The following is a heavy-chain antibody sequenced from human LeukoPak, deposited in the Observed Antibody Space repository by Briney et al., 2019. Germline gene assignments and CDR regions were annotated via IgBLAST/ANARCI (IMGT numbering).Heavy chain of an antibody. J-gene: IGHJ3*02. CDR3: ARVRRGPYDAFDI. CDR1: GFIFSNYW. Sequence: GGSLRLSCAASGFIFSNYWMSWVRQAPGKGLEWVANIKQDGSEQYYVDSVEGRFTISRDNAKNTLYLQMNSLRAEDTAVYYCARVRRGPYDAFDIWGQGTMVTVSS. CDR2: IKQDGSEQ. D-gene: IGHD6-25*01. V-gene: IGHV3-7*01.